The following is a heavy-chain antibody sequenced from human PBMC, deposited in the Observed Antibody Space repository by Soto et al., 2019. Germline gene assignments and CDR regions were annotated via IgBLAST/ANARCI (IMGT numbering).Heavy chain of an antibody. D-gene: IGHD2-15*01. CDR3: AGGGVYCGGGSCHGYYYGMDV. J-gene: IGHJ6*01. CDR2: IIPIFGTA. V-gene: IGHV1-69*12. CDR1: GGTFSSYA. Sequence: QVQLVQSGAEVKKPGSSVKVSCKASGGTFSSYAISWVRQAPGQGLEWMGGIIPIFGTANYAQKFQGRVTVTADDSAGTAYMELSRLRSEDTAVYYCAGGGVYCGGGSCHGYYYGMDVWGQGTTVTVSS.